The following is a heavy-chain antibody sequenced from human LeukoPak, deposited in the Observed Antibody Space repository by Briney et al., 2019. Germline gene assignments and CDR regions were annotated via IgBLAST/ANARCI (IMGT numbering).Heavy chain of an antibody. J-gene: IGHJ4*02. CDR1: AGSLSNYY. D-gene: IGHD7-27*01. CDR2: VSYSGSS. CDR3: ARLQGRGDNYLDY. V-gene: IGHV4-59*08. Sequence: PSETLSLAWTVSAGSLSNYYWSWVRQPPGKRLEWIGYVSYSGSSSSDPSLESRVTISVDMSMNQFSLRLMSVTASDAAVYYCARLQGRGDNYLDYWGQGTLVTVSS.